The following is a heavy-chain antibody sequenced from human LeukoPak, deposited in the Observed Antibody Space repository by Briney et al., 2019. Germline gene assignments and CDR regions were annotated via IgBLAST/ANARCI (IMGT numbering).Heavy chain of an antibody. CDR2: IYSSGST. Sequence: SETLSLTCTVSGGSISSGSYYWSWIRQPPGEGLEWIGYIYSSGSTNYNPSLKSRVTISVDTSKNQFSLKLSSVTAADTAVYYCARGVVITFGGAADYWGQGTLVTVSS. CDR1: GGSISSGSYY. CDR3: ARGVVITFGGAADY. J-gene: IGHJ4*02. V-gene: IGHV4-61*01. D-gene: IGHD3-16*01.